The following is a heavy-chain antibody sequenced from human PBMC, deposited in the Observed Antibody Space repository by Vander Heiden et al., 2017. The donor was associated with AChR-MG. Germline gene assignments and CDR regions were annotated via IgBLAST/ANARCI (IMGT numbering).Heavy chain of an antibody. CDR1: GYSFTSYW. Sequence: EVQPVQSGAEVKKPGESLKISCKGSGYSFTSYWIDWVRQMPGKGLEWMGIIYPGDSDTRYSPSFQGQVTISADKSISTAYLQWSSLKASDTAMYYCARWGDPRPYYYYYYGMDVWGQGTTVTVSS. CDR3: ARWGDPRPYYYYYYGMDV. V-gene: IGHV5-51*03. CDR2: IYPGDSDT. D-gene: IGHD2-21*01. J-gene: IGHJ6*02.